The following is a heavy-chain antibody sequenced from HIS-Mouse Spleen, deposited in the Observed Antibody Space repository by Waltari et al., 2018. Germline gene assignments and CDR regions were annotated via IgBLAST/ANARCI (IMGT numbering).Heavy chain of an antibody. V-gene: IGHV1-8*01. D-gene: IGHD4-4*01. CDR3: ARGHDYSNYFDY. CDR2: MNPNSGNT. J-gene: IGHJ4*02. CDR1: GYPFTSYA. Sequence: QVQLVQSGAEVKKPGASVKVSCKASGYPFTSYALHLVRKATGQGLEWMGWMNPNSGNTGYAQKFQGRVTMTRNTSISTAYMELSSLRSEDTAVYYCARGHDYSNYFDYWGQGTLVTVSS.